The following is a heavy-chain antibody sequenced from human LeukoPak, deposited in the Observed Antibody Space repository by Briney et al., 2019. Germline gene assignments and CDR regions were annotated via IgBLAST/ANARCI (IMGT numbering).Heavy chain of an antibody. D-gene: IGHD2-15*01. Sequence: SETLSLTCAVSGGSISSGGYSWSWIRQPPGKGLEWIGYIYHSGSTYYNPSLKSRVTISVDRSKNQFSPKLSSVTAADTAVYYCASSPGYCSGGSCYSHWYFDLWGRGTLVTVSS. CDR3: ASSPGYCSGGSCYSHWYFDL. CDR1: GGSISSGGYS. CDR2: IYHSGST. V-gene: IGHV4-30-2*01. J-gene: IGHJ2*01.